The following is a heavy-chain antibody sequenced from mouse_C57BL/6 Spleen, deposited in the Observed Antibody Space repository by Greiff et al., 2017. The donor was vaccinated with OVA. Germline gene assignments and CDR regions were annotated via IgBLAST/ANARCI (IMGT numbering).Heavy chain of an antibody. CDR2: INYDGSST. CDR1: GFTFSDYY. Sequence: EVQRVESEGGLVQPGSSMKLSCTASGFTFSDYYMAWVRQVPEKGLEWVANINYDGSSTYYLDSLKSRFIISRDNAKNILYLQMSSLKSEDTATYYCARVSNYAMDYWGQGTSVTVSS. CDR3: ARVSNYAMDY. J-gene: IGHJ4*01. V-gene: IGHV5-16*01.